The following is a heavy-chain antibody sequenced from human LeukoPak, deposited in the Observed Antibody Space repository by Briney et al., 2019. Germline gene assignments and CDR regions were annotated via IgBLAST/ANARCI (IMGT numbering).Heavy chain of an antibody. J-gene: IGHJ4*02. CDR3: SRRGDFQAFDY. CDR1: GYTFTDYY. Sequence: GASVKVSCKASGYTFTDYYIHWVRQAPGQGLEWMGWIGPNTGDTDSAQKFQGRVTMTRDTSITTAYMELNRLTSDDAAVYYCSRRGDFQAFDYWGQGTLVTVSS. V-gene: IGHV1-2*02. CDR2: IGPNTGDT. D-gene: IGHD3-3*01.